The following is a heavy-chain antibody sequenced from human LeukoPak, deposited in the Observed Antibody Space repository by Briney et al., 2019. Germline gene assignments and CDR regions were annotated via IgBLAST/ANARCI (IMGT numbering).Heavy chain of an antibody. V-gene: IGHV3-48*01. CDR3: SRDDLTNGYNGNF. J-gene: IGHJ4*02. CDR1: GFTFRRYS. D-gene: IGHD5-24*01. Sequence: GGSLRLSCAASGFTFRRYSMNWIRQAPGKGLEWISYINEGSNNIFYADSVKGRFTISRDNAKNSLHLQMNSLRVDDTAVYYCSRDDLTNGYNGNFWGQGTLVTVSS. CDR2: INEGSNNI.